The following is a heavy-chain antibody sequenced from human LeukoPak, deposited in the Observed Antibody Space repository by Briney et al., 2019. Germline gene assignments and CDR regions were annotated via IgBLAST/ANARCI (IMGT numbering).Heavy chain of an antibody. CDR2: IYYSGST. V-gene: IGHV4-61*08. D-gene: IGHD3-3*01. J-gene: IGHJ4*02. CDR1: GGSISSGDYY. Sequence: SETLSLTCTVSGGSISSGDYYWSWIRQPPGKGLEWIGYIYYSGSTNYNPSLKSRVTISVDTSKNQFSLKLSSVTAADTAVYYCARVWFPDDFWSGYYSYYFDYWGQGTLVTVSS. CDR3: ARVWFPDDFWSGYYSYYFDY.